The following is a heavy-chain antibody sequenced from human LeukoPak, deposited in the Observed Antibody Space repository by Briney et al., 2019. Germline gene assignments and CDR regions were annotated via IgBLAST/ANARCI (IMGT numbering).Heavy chain of an antibody. CDR3: ASGIAVADDNWFDP. V-gene: IGHV4-39*07. CDR2: IYYSGST. J-gene: IGHJ5*02. Sequence: PSETLSLTCTVSGGSISSSSYYWGWIRQPPGKGLEWIGSIYYSGSTYYNPSLKSRVTISVDTSKNQFSLKLSSVTAADTAVYYCASGIAVADDNWFDPWGQGTLVTVSS. CDR1: GGSISSSSYY. D-gene: IGHD6-19*01.